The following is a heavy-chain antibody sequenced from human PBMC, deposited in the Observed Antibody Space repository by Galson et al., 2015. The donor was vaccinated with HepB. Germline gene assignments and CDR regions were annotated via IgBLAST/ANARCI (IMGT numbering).Heavy chain of an antibody. J-gene: IGHJ5*02. D-gene: IGHD2-2*01. Sequence: CAISGDSVSSNGAAWNWIRQSPSRGLEWLGRTYYRSKWYNDYAVSVKSRIAINPDTSKNQFSLHLNSVTPEDTAVYYCARAYCISASCPNWLPPWGQGTLVTVSS. V-gene: IGHV6-1*01. CDR2: TYYRSKWYN. CDR3: ARAYCISASCPNWLPP. CDR1: GDSVSSNGAA.